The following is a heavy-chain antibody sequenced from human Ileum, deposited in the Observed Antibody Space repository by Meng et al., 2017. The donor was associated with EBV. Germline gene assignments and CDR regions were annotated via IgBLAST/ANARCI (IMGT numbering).Heavy chain of an antibody. CDR3: ARCYDSSGYYELNHFDH. V-gene: IGHV4-34*02. Sequence: QVEPKQWGAGLLQPSETLSLTCAVYGGSLSGYYWSWIRQPPGNGLEWIGEITHSGSTNYNSSLKSRVTILVDTSKNQLSLKMNSVTAADTAVYYCARCYDSSGYYELNHFDHWGQGTLVTVSS. CDR2: ITHSGST. J-gene: IGHJ4*02. CDR1: GGSLSGYY. D-gene: IGHD3-22*01.